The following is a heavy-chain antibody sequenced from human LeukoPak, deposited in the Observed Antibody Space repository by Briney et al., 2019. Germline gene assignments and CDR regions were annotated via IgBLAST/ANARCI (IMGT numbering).Heavy chain of an antibody. D-gene: IGHD2-2*01. CDR1: GFTFSSYG. CDR2: IYSGGTT. J-gene: IGHJ4*02. CDR3: ARQTGASTNFDN. V-gene: IGHV3-66*04. Sequence: GGSLRLSCAASGFTFSSYGMHWVRQAPGKGLEWVSAIYSGGTTYYANSVKGRFTISRDNSKNMLYLLMNSLRAEDTAIYHCARQTGASTNFDNWGQGTLVTVSS.